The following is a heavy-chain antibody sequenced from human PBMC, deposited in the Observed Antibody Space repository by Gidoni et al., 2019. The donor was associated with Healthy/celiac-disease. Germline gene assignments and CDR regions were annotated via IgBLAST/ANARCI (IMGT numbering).Heavy chain of an antibody. CDR3: ARDSANGYIYYYGMDV. D-gene: IGHD5-12*01. J-gene: IGHJ6*02. CDR2: INAGNGNT. CDR1: GHTLTSYA. V-gene: IGHV1-3*01. Sequence: QVKLVQSGAEVKKPGASVNVSCKDYGHTLTSYAIHWVRQAPGQRLEWMGGINAGNGNTKYSQKFQGRVTITRDTSASTAYMELSSLRSEDTAVYYCARDSANGYIYYYGMDVWGQGTTVTVSS.